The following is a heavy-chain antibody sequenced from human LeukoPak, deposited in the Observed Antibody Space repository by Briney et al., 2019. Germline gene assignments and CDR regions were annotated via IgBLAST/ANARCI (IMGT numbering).Heavy chain of an antibody. CDR3: ARFGDGALYY. Sequence: GALRLSCEASGFIFSTYPMHWVRQAPGKGLEWVAVISYDGRDKHYADSVKGRFTISRDNSKNTLYLQMNSLRAEDTAVYYCARFGDGALYYWGQGTLVTVSS. CDR1: GFIFSTYP. J-gene: IGHJ4*02. CDR2: ISYDGRDK. V-gene: IGHV3-30*04. D-gene: IGHD3-10*01.